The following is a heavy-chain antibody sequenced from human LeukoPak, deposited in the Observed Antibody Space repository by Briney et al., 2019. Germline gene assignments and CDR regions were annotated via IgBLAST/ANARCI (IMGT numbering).Heavy chain of an antibody. D-gene: IGHD3-3*01. CDR3: ARGSKHYDFWSGYSAGYYGMDV. CDR2: IYYSGST. V-gene: IGHV4-31*03. CDR1: GGSISSGGYY. J-gene: IGHJ6*02. Sequence: SETLSLTCTVSGGSISSGGYYWSWIRQHPGKGLEWIGYIYYSGSTYYTPSLKSRVTISVDTSKNQFSLKLSSVTAADTAVYYCARGSKHYDFWSGYSAGYYGMDVWGQGTTVTVSS.